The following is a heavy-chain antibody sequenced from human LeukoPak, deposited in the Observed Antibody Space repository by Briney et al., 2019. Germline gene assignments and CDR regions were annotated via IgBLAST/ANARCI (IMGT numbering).Heavy chain of an antibody. CDR1: GGTFSSYA. V-gene: IGHV1-69*01. J-gene: IGHJ4*02. CDR2: IIPIFGTA. CDR3: ARGSYYDSSGYYSGFDY. Sequence: GSSVKVSCKASGGTFSSYAISWVRPAPGQGLEWMGGIIPIFGTANYAQKFQGRVTITADESPSTAYMELSSLRSEDTAVYYCARGSYYDSSGYYSGFDYWGQGTLVTVSS. D-gene: IGHD3-22*01.